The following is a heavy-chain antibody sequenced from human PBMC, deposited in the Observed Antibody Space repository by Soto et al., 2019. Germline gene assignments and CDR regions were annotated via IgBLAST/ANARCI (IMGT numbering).Heavy chain of an antibody. V-gene: IGHV4-34*01. CDR1: GGSFSGYY. CDR3: ARGPRTIFGVVIHWFDP. J-gene: IGHJ5*02. CDR2: INHSGST. D-gene: IGHD3-3*01. Sequence: SETLSLTCAVYGGSFSGYYWSWIRQPPGKGLEWIGEINHSGSTSYNPSLKSRVTISVDTSKNQFSLKLSSVTAADTAVYYCARGPRTIFGVVIHWFDPWGQGTLVTVSS.